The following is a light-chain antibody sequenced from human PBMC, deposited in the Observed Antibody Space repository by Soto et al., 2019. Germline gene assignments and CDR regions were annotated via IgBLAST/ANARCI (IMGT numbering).Light chain of an antibody. V-gene: IGLV2-14*01. Sequence: QSVLTQPASVSGSPGQSITISCTGTSSDVGAYNYVSWYQQHPGNAPKLLIYEVSNRPSGISNRFSGSKSGNTAPLTISGLQAEDEADYYCSSYPSSSTRVFGTGTKVTVL. CDR3: SSYPSSSTRV. CDR1: SSDVGAYNY. J-gene: IGLJ1*01. CDR2: EVS.